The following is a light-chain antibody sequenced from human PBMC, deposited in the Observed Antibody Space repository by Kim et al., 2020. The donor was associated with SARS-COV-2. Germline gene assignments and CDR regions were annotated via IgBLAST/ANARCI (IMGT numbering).Light chain of an antibody. CDR2: YDS. V-gene: IGLV3-21*04. CDR3: QVWDSSSDHVV. J-gene: IGLJ2*01. CDR1: NMGRQS. Sequence: APGKTTRITCGGNNMGRQSVHWYQQKPGQAPVLVIYYDSNRPSGIPERFSGSNAGNTATLTISRVEAGDEAEYFCQVWDSSSDHVVFGGGTQRTVL.